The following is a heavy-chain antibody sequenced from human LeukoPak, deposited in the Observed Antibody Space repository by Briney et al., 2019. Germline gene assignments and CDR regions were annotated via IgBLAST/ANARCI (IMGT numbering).Heavy chain of an antibody. J-gene: IGHJ4*02. CDR2: IYHSGST. CDR1: GGSISNGGYS. D-gene: IGHD2-2*01. Sequence: SETLSLTCAVSGGSISNGGYSWSWIRQPPGKGLEWIGYIYHSGSTYYNPSLKSRVTISVDRSKNQFSLKLSSVTAADTAVYYCARGRIGYCSSTSCGFDYWGQGTLVTVSS. CDR3: ARGRIGYCSSTSCGFDY. V-gene: IGHV4-30-2*01.